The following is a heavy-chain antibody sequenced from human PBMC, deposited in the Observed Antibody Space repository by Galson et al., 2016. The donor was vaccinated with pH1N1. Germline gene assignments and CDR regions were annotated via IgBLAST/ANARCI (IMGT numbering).Heavy chain of an antibody. J-gene: IGHJ3*01. V-gene: IGHV4-59*01. D-gene: IGHD2-21*02. Sequence: SETLSLTCIVSGDSINSYYWSWIRQPPGKGLEWIASIYFSGRTNYNPSLKSRVTISVDRSKNHFSLNVNSVTAADTAVYYCARRRGDWGAFDVWGQGTMVTISS. CDR3: ARRRGDWGAFDV. CDR2: IYFSGRT. CDR1: GDSINSYY.